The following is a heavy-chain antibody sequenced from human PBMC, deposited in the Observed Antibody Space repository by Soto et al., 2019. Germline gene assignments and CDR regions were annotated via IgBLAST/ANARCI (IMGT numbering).Heavy chain of an antibody. D-gene: IGHD2-21*01. V-gene: IGHV3-66*01. Sequence: GGSLRLSCVASEFTGSTNYMSWVRQAPRKGLEWVSVIYSSGSTYYAGSVKGRFTVSRDNSKNTLFLQMNSLRAEDTAVYYCGICGGAFCYFAYWGQGTLVTVSS. CDR1: EFTGSTNY. CDR3: GICGGAFCYFAY. J-gene: IGHJ4*02. CDR2: IYSSGST.